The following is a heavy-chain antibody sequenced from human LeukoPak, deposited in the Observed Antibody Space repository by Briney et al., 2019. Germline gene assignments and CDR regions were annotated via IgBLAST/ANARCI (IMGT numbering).Heavy chain of an antibody. D-gene: IGHD3-16*01. V-gene: IGHV4-30-2*01. CDR3: AVALIALDY. Sequence: NTSETLSLTCTVSGGSISSGGYYWSWIRQPPGKGLEWIGYIYHSGSTYYNPSLKSRVTISVDRSKNQFSLKLSSVTAADTAVYYCAVALIALDYWGQGTLVTVSS. J-gene: IGHJ4*02. CDR2: IYHSGST. CDR1: GGSISSGGYY.